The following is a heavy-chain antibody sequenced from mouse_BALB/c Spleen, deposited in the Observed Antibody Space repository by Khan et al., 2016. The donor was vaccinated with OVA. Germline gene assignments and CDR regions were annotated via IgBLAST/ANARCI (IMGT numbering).Heavy chain of an antibody. J-gene: IGHJ4*01. CDR2: IDPSDSET. V-gene: IGHV1-69*02. D-gene: IGHD2-10*02. Sequence: QVQLQQPGAELVKPGAPVKLSCKASGYTFTSYWMNWVKQRPGRGLEWIGRIDPSDSETHYNQKFKDKATLTVDKSSSTAYIQLSILTSEDSAVYYCARDQYGNDFYAMDYWGQGTSVTVSS. CDR3: ARDQYGNDFYAMDY. CDR1: GYTFTSYW.